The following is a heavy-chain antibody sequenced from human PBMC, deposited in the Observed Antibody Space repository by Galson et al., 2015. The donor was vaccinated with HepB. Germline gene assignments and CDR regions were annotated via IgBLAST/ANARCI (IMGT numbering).Heavy chain of an antibody. CDR2: ISSDINTK. CDR3: ASDLDGSGSFYNMLAY. CDR1: GFTFSRHA. J-gene: IGHJ4*02. V-gene: IGHV3-30*04. Sequence: SLRLSCAASGFTFSRHAFHWVRQAPGKGLQWLSLISSDINTKNYADSVKGRFSVSRDNSRDTVYLQMNGLRPEDTAVYFCASDLDGSGSFYNMLAYWGQGIMFTVSS. D-gene: IGHD3-10*01.